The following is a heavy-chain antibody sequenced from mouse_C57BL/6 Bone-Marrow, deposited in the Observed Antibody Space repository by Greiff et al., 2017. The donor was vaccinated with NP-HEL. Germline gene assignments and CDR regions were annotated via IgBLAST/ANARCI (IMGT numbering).Heavy chain of an antibody. CDR2: ITPSSGYT. D-gene: IGHD1-1*01. J-gene: IGHJ3*01. V-gene: IGHV1-7*01. CDR3: ARRVLRGGFAY. CDR1: GYTFTSYW. Sequence: VQLQQSGAELAKPGASVQLSCKASGYTFTSYWMHWVKQRPGQGLEWIGYITPSSGYTKYNQKFKDKATLTADKSSSTASMQLSSLTYEYYAVYYGARRVLRGGFAYWGQGTLVTVSA.